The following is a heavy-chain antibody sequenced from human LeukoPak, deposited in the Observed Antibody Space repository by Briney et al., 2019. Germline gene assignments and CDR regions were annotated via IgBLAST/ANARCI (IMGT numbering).Heavy chain of an antibody. CDR1: GFTFSSYS. Sequence: PGGSLRLSCAASGFTFSSYSMNWVRQAPGKGLEWVSSISSSSSYIYYADSVKGRFTISRDNAKNSLHLQMNSLRAEDTAVYYCARDQEIVGAARLVATAFDIWGQGTMVTVSS. CDR3: ARDQEIVGAARLVATAFDI. D-gene: IGHD1-26*01. J-gene: IGHJ3*02. CDR2: ISSSSSYI. V-gene: IGHV3-21*01.